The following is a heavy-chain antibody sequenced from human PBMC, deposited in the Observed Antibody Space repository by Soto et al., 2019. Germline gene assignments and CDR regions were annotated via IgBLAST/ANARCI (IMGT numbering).Heavy chain of an antibody. V-gene: IGHV5-10-1*01. J-gene: IGHJ4*02. CDR3: ARQARLDTAMAHFDY. D-gene: IGHD5-18*01. Sequence: PGESLKISCKGSGYSFTSYWISWVRQMPGKGLEWMGRIDPSDSYTNYSPSFQGHVTISADKSISTAYLQWSSLKASDTAMYYCARQARLDTAMAHFDYWGQGTLVTVSS. CDR1: GYSFTSYW. CDR2: IDPSDSYT.